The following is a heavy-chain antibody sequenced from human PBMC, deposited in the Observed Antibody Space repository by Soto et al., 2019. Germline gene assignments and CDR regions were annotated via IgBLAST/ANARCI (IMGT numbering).Heavy chain of an antibody. J-gene: IGHJ6*02. V-gene: IGHV4-39*01. Sequence: PSETLSLTCTVSGGSISSYYWSWIRQPPGKGLEWIGSIYYSGSTYYNPSLKSRVTISVDTSKNQFSLKLSSVTAADTAVYYCARVLRYFDLDVWGQGTTVTVSS. CDR3: ARVLRYFDLDV. CDR1: GGSISSYY. CDR2: IYYSGST. D-gene: IGHD3-9*01.